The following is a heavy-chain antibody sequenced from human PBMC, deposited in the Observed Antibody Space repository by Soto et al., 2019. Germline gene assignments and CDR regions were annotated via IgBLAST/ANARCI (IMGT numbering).Heavy chain of an antibody. V-gene: IGHV3-23*01. Sequence: QTGGSLRLSCAASGFTFSSYAMSWVRQAPGKGLEWVSAISGSGGSTYYADSVKGRFTISRDNSKNTLYLQMNSLRAEDTAVYYCAKGRPASYYYDSSGYGTQFDYWGQGTLVTVSS. D-gene: IGHD3-22*01. CDR3: AKGRPASYYYDSSGYGTQFDY. CDR2: ISGSGGST. CDR1: GFTFSSYA. J-gene: IGHJ4*02.